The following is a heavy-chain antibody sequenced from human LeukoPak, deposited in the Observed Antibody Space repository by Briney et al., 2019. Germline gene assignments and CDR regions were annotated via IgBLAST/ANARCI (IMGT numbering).Heavy chain of an antibody. D-gene: IGHD1-1*01. V-gene: IGHV4-34*01. J-gene: IGHJ4*02. CDR1: GGSFSGYY. CDR2: INHSGST. Sequence: SETLSLTCAVYGGSFSGYYWSWIRQPPGKGLEWIGEINHSGSTNYNPSHKSRVTISVDTSKNQFSLKLSSVTAADTAVYYCARVLDGTDHDYWGQGTLVTVSS. CDR3: ARVLDGTDHDY.